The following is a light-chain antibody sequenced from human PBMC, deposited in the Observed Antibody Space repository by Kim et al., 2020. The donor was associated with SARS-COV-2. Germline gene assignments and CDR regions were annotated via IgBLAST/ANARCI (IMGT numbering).Light chain of an antibody. Sequence: SYELTQPPSLSVAPGKTATITCGGNNIGTKSVHWYQQKPGQAPILVIFFDSDRPSVIPERFSGSNSGNTAALTISRVEAGDEADYFCQVWDCASDQWVFG. CDR1: NIGTKS. CDR2: FDS. J-gene: IGLJ3*02. V-gene: IGLV3-21*01. CDR3: QVWDCASDQWV.